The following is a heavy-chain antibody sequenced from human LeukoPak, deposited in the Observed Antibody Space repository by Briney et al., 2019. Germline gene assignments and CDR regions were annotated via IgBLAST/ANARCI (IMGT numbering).Heavy chain of an antibody. CDR2: IYYSGST. CDR1: GGSISSGGYY. Sequence: SETLSLTCTVSGGSISSGGYYWSWIRQPPGKGLEWIGYIYYSGSTNYNPSLKSRVTISVDTSKNQFSLKLSSVTAADTAVYYCARSLIFGVVYFDYWGQGTLVTVSS. V-gene: IGHV4-61*08. CDR3: ARSLIFGVVYFDY. D-gene: IGHD3-3*01. J-gene: IGHJ4*02.